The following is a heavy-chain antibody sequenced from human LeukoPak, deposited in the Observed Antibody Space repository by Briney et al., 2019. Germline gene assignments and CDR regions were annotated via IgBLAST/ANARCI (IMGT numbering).Heavy chain of an antibody. CDR2: ISYDGSNK. D-gene: IGHD4-23*01. V-gene: IGHV3-30*18. CDR3: AKDKDYGGNSQCDY. CDR1: GFTFSSYG. Sequence: GGSLRLSCAASGFTFSSYGMHWVRQAPGKGLEWVAVISYDGSNKYYADPVKGRFTISRDNSKNTLYLQMNSLRAEDTAVYYCAKDKDYGGNSQCDYWAQGTLVTVSS. J-gene: IGHJ4*02.